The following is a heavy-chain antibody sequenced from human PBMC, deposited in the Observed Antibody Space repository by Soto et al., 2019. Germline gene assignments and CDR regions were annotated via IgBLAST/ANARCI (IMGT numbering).Heavy chain of an antibody. J-gene: IGHJ6*03. V-gene: IGHV3-11*01. Sequence: GKLGAPLRLSCAASAFTFSDYYMGWVRQAPGKGLEWLSYIDGNGNNIYYADSVKGRFTVSRDNAKNLLYLQMNSLRAEDTAVYYCARGLSPDYYYMDVWGKGTTVTVSS. CDR2: IDGNGNNI. CDR3: ARGLSPDYYYMDV. CDR1: AFTFSDYY.